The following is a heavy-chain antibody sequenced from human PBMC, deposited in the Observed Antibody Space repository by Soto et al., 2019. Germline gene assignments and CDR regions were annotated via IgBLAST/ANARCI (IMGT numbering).Heavy chain of an antibody. CDR2: IKSKTDGGTT. V-gene: IGHV3-15*01. CDR1: GFTFSNAW. CDR3: TTASIAARLRYFQH. J-gene: IGHJ1*01. Sequence: GGSLRLSCAASGFTFSNAWMSWVRQAPGKGLEWVGRIKSKTDGGTTDYAAPVKGRFTISRDDSKNTLYLQMNSLKTEDTAVYYCTTASIAARLRYFQHWGQGTLVTVSS. D-gene: IGHD6-6*01.